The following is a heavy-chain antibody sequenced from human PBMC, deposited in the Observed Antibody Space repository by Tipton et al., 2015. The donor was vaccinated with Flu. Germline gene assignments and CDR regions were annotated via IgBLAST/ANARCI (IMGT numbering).Heavy chain of an antibody. CDR2: IYYSGST. J-gene: IGHJ5*02. D-gene: IGHD3-22*01. V-gene: IGHV4-39*07. Sequence: TLSLTCTVSGGSISSSSYYWGWIRQPPGKGLEWIGSIYYSGSTYYNPSLKSRVTISVDTSKNQFSLKLSSVTAAGTAVYYCARDVRWDYYDSSGQYNWFDPWGQGTLVTVSS. CDR1: GGSISSSSYY. CDR3: ARDVRWDYYDSSGQYNWFDP.